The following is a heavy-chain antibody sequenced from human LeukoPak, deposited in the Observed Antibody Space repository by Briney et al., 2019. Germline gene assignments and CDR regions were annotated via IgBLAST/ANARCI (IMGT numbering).Heavy chain of an antibody. Sequence: ASVKVSCKASGYTFTSYYMHWVRQAPGQGLEWMGIINPSGGSTSYAQKFQGRVTMTRDMSTSTVYMELSSLRSEDTAVYYCARPSQPQSYYYDVDYWGQGTLVTVSS. J-gene: IGHJ4*02. CDR3: ARPSQPQSYYYDVDY. V-gene: IGHV1-46*01. CDR2: INPSGGST. CDR1: GYTFTSYY. D-gene: IGHD3-22*01.